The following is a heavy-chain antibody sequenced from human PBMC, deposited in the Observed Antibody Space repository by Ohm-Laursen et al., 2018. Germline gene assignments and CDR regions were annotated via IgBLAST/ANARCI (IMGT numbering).Heavy chain of an antibody. Sequence: ASVKVSCKASGYTFDSFGITWVRQAPGQGLEWMGWISSYSGQTKYALKLQGRVTMTTDTSTSTAYMDVRGLRSDDTAVYYCARGDTYGFDYWGQGTLVTVSS. D-gene: IGHD3-10*01. V-gene: IGHV1-18*01. CDR3: ARGDTYGFDY. J-gene: IGHJ4*02. CDR1: GYTFDSFG. CDR2: ISSYSGQT.